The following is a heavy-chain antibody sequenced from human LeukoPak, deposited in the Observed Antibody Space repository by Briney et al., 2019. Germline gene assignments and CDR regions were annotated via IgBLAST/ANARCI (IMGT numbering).Heavy chain of an antibody. CDR2: TSPDEGLK. V-gene: IGHV3-30*04. CDR1: GFTFPNYV. J-gene: IGHJ4*02. D-gene: IGHD1-26*01. Sequence: GSSLRLSCAASGFTFPNYVTHCVRQAPGKGLEGVAVTSPDEGLKFYGDSVKGRFTISRDNSKNTMYLQMNNLREEDTAVYYCTRDPILGAPDYFDYWGQGTLVTVSS. CDR3: TRDPILGAPDYFDY.